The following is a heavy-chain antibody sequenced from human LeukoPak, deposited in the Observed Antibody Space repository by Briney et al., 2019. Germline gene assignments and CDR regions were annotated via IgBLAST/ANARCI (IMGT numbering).Heavy chain of an antibody. V-gene: IGHV4-4*02. Sequence: SETLSLTCAVSGGSISSSDWWSWVRQPPGKGLEWIGEIYHSGSSNYNPSLKSRVTISVDKSKNQFSLKLSSVTAADTAVYYCARQSLYGDYVVYWGQGTLVTVSS. CDR3: ARQSLYGDYVVY. J-gene: IGHJ4*02. CDR2: IYHSGSS. CDR1: GGSISSSDW. D-gene: IGHD4-17*01.